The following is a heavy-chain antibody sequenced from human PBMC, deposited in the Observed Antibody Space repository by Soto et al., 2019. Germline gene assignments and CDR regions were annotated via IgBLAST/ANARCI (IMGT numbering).Heavy chain of an antibody. V-gene: IGHV1-69*13. CDR1: GGTFSSYA. Sequence: SVKVSCKASGGTFSSYAISWVRQAPGQGLEWMGGIIPIFGTANYAQKFQGRVTITADESTSTAYMELSSLRSEDTAVYYCARKREGIDWNYVEGYYGMDVWGQGTTVTVSS. J-gene: IGHJ6*02. CDR3: ARKREGIDWNYVEGYYGMDV. D-gene: IGHD1-7*01. CDR2: IIPIFGTA.